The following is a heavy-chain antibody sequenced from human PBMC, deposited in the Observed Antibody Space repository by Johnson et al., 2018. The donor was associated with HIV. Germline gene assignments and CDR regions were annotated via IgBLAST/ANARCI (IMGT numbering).Heavy chain of an antibody. J-gene: IGHJ3*02. Sequence: VQLVESGRGLVKPGGSLRLSCAASRFTFSDYYMSWIRQTPGKGLEWVSYISSSGGTIYYADSVKGRFSISRDNAKNTLDLQMNSLRAEDTAVYYCAREGTLGAFDIWGQGTVVTVSS. CDR1: RFTFSDYY. D-gene: IGHD1-1*01. CDR3: AREGTLGAFDI. CDR2: ISSSGGTI. V-gene: IGHV3-11*04.